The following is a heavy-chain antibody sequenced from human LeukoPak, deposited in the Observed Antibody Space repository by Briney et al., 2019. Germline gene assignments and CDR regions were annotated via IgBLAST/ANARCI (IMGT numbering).Heavy chain of an antibody. J-gene: IGHJ6*03. V-gene: IGHV4-61*05. D-gene: IGHD3-10*01. CDR1: GGSISSSSYY. CDR2: IYYSGST. Sequence: SETLSLTCTVSGGSISSSSYYWSWIRQPPGKGLEWIGYIYYSGSTNYNPSLKSRVTISIDTSKNQFSLKLTSVTAADTAVYYCAGQPGELLWFGELRNYYYMDVWGKGTTVTVSS. CDR3: AGQPGELLWFGELRNYYYMDV.